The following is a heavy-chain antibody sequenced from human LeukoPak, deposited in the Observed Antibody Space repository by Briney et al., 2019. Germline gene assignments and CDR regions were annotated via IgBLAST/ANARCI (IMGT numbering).Heavy chain of an antibody. V-gene: IGHV5-51*01. CDR3: VRQRGASGTINHFDP. J-gene: IGHJ5*02. CDR1: GYSFPTYW. Sequence: GESLKISCKTSGYSFPTYWIGWVRQMPGTGLEWVGAIYPDDSDTRYSPSFQGQVVISADRPIRTAYLQWNTLKTSDTAMYYCVRQRGASGTINHFDPWGQGTLVTVSS. D-gene: IGHD3-10*01. CDR2: IYPDDSDT.